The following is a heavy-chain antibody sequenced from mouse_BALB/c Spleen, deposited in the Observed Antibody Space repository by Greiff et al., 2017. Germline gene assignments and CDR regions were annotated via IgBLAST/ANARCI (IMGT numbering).Heavy chain of an antibody. CDR1: GYTFTSYW. V-gene: IGHV1-7*01. CDR2: INPSTGYT. J-gene: IGHJ3*01. D-gene: IGHD1-1*01. Sequence: VQLQQSGAELAKPGASVKMSCKASGYTFTSYWMHWVKQRPGQGLEWIGYINPSTGYTEYNQKFKDKATLTADKSSSTAYMQLSSLTSEDSAVYYCARSEYYGSSYGFAYWGQGTLVTVSA. CDR3: ARSEYYGSSYGFAY.